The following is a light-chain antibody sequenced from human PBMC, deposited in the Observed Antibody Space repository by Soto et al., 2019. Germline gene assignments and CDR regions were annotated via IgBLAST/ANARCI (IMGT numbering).Light chain of an antibody. V-gene: IGLV1-40*01. CDR2: GNT. CDR1: SSNIGAGYD. Sequence: QPVLTQPPSVSGAPGQRVTISCTGSSSNIGAGYDVHWYQQLPGTVPKLLIYGNTNRPSGVPDRFSGSKSGTSASLAITGLQAEDEADYSCQSYDSSLFWVFGGGTKLTVL. J-gene: IGLJ3*02. CDR3: QSYDSSLFWV.